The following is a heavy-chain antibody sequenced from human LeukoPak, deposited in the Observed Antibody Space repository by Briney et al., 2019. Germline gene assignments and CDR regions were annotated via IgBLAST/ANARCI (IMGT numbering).Heavy chain of an antibody. CDR2: ISFDGNNK. CDR3: VRGGAYCGGDCSGSLWYFDL. CDR1: GFTVSSNY. Sequence: GGSLRLSCAASGFTVSSNYMSWVRQAPGKGLEWVAVISFDGNNKNYTESVRGRFTISRDNSKNTLFLQMTSVTPEDTARYFCVRGGAYCGGDCSGSLWYFDLWGRGTLVIVSS. J-gene: IGHJ2*01. V-gene: IGHV3-30*03. D-gene: IGHD2-21*02.